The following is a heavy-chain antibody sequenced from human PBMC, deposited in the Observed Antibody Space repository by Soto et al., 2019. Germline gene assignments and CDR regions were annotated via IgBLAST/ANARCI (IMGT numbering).Heavy chain of an antibody. CDR2: IIPILGIA. V-gene: IGHV1-69*08. J-gene: IGHJ4*02. Sequence: QVQLVQSGAEVTKPGSSVKVSCKASGGTFSSYTISWVRQAPGQGLEWMGRIIPILGIANYAQKFQGRVTITADKSTSTAYMELSSLRSEDTAVYYCARDRIAVAGPFDYWGQGTLVTVSS. CDR1: GGTFSSYT. D-gene: IGHD6-19*01. CDR3: ARDRIAVAGPFDY.